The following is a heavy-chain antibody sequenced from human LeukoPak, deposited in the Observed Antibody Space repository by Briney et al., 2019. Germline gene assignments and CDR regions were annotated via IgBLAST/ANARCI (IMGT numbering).Heavy chain of an antibody. CDR2: ISSSSSTI. CDR1: GFTFSTYS. CDR3: ARSGCSSTSCYMRGGYYYYYMDV. V-gene: IGHV3-48*04. J-gene: IGHJ6*03. Sequence: GGSLRLSCAASGFTFSTYSMNWVRQAPGKGLEWVSYISSSSSTIYYADSVKGRFTISRDNAKNSLYLQMSSLRAEDTAVYYCARSGCSSTSCYMRGGYYYYYMDVWGKGTTVTVSS. D-gene: IGHD2-2*02.